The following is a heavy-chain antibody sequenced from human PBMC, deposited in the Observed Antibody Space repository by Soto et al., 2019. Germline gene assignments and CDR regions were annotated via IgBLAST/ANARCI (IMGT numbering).Heavy chain of an antibody. CDR1: GFTFHYYA. J-gene: IGHJ6*02. D-gene: IGHD2-2*01. CDR2: ISWNSGSM. CDR3: VKDDRDFSSRSSYGSDLHYFGRVV. Sequence: EVQLVESGGGLVQPGTSLRLSCAASGFTFHYYAMHWVRQTPGKGLEWVSGISWNSGSMDYADSVKGRIIISRDNARNSLYLLMNALTIEDTAFYYWVKDDRDFSSRSSYGSDLHYFGRVVWCQGDAVIVSS. V-gene: IGHV3-9*01.